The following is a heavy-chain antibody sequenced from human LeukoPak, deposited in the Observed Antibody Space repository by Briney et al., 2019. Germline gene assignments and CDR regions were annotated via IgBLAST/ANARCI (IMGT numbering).Heavy chain of an antibody. CDR1: GYTFTGYY. V-gene: IGHV1-2*02. Sequence: HGASVKVSCKASGYTFTGYYMHWVRQAPGQGLEWMGWINPNSGGTNYAQKFQGRVTMTRDTSISTAYMELSRLRSDDTAVYYCARDSVWGSYRHPCDYWGQGTLVTVSS. CDR3: ARDSVWGSYRHPCDY. J-gene: IGHJ4*02. CDR2: INPNSGGT. D-gene: IGHD3-16*02.